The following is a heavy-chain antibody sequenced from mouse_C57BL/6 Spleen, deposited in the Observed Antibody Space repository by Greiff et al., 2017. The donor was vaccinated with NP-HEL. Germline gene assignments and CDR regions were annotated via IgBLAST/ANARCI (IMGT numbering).Heavy chain of an antibody. CDR1: GFSLTSYG. CDR3: ARRNYVDY. Sequence: QVQLQQSGPGLVQPSQSLSITCTASGFSLTSYGVHWVRQSPGKGLEWLGVIWSGGSTDYNAACISRLSISKDNSKSQVFVNMNGLQADDTAIYYCARRNYVDYGGQGTTLTVSS. J-gene: IGHJ2*01. V-gene: IGHV2-2*01. CDR2: IWSGGST.